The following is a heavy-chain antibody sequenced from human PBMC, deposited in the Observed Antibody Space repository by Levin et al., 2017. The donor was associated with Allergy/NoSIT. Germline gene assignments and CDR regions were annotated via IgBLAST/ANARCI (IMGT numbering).Heavy chain of an antibody. Sequence: ASVKVSCKASGYTFSSYGLTWVRQAPGQGLEWMGWISANNGNTNYAHKLQDRVTMTTDTSTSTAYMELRSLRSDDTAVYYCARDRGSSYHHFDYWGQGTLVTVSS. CDR3: ARDRGSSYHHFDY. CDR2: ISANNGNT. V-gene: IGHV1-18*01. J-gene: IGHJ4*02. CDR1: GYTFSSYG. D-gene: IGHD3-16*01.